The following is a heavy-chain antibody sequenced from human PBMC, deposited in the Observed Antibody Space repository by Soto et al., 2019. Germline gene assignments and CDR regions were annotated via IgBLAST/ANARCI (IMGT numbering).Heavy chain of an antibody. CDR2: IYHSGST. V-gene: IGHV4-30-2*01. Sequence: SETLSLTCAVSGGSISSGGYSWSWIRQPPGKGLEWIGYIYHSGSTYYNPSLKSRVTISVDRSKNQFSLKLSSVTAADTAVYYCARRITIFGVASDNWSDPWGQGPWSPSPQ. J-gene: IGHJ5*02. CDR1: GGSISSGGYS. D-gene: IGHD3-3*01. CDR3: ARRITIFGVASDNWSDP.